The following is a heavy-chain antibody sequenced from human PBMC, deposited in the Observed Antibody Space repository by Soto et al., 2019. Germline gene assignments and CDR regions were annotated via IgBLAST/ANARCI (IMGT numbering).Heavy chain of an antibody. J-gene: IGHJ6*02. CDR1: GFTFSSYA. V-gene: IGHV3-23*01. CDR2: ISGSGGST. D-gene: IGHD2-15*01. CDR3: AKGGWRTQYYYYGMDV. Sequence: GGSLRLSCAASGFTFSSYAMSWVRQAPGKGLEWVSAISGSGGSTYYADSVKGRFTISRDNSKNTLYLQMNSLRAEDTAVYYCAKGGWRTQYYYYGMDVWGQGTTVTVSS.